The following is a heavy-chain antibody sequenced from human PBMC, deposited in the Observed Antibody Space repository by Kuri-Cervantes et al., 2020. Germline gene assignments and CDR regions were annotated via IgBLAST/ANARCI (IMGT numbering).Heavy chain of an antibody. CDR1: GGTFSSYT. D-gene: IGHD1-26*01. CDR3: ARGGHSGRTPYYYGMDV. Sequence: SVKVSCKASGGTFSSYTISWVRQAPGQGLEWMGRIIPILGIANYAQKFQGRVTITADKSTSTAYMELSSLRSEDTAVYYCARGGHSGRTPYYYGMDVWGQGTTVTDSS. J-gene: IGHJ6*02. CDR2: IIPILGIA. V-gene: IGHV1-69*02.